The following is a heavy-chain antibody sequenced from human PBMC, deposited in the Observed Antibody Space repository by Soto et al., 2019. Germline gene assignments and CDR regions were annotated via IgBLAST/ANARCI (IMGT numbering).Heavy chain of an antibody. V-gene: IGHV4-30-4*01. CDR3: ASNSYGYICYDY. CDR2: IYYRGGT. J-gene: IGHJ4*02. Sequence: QVQLQESGPGLVKPSQTLSLTCTVSGGSISSGDYYWSWIRQPPGKGLEWLGYIYYRGGTYYNPSLKSLVTISVDTSKNQFSLKLSSVTAADTAVYYCASNSYGYICYDYWGQGTLVTVSS. CDR1: GGSISSGDYY. D-gene: IGHD5-18*01.